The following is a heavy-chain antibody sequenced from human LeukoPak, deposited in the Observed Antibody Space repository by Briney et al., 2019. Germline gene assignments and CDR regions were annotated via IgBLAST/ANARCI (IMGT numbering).Heavy chain of an antibody. CDR2: IYSSGST. J-gene: IGHJ4*02. CDR1: GDSITNYY. V-gene: IGHV4-4*07. D-gene: IGHD3-9*01. CDR3: ARNPVTGSNPKFDY. Sequence: SETLSLTCTVSGDSITNYYWGWIRQPAGKGLEWIGRIYSSGSTNYNPSLKRRVTMSIDTSKNQFSLELTSVTAADTAVYYCARNPVTGSNPKFDYWGQGTLVTVSS.